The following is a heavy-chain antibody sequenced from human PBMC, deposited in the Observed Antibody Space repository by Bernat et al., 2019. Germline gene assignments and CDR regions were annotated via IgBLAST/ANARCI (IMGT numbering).Heavy chain of an antibody. Sequence: QVQLLQSGTDVKKPGASLRVSCKASGYTFINYGITWVRQAPGQGLEWMGWINPYNGNTNYAQTVQGRVTMTTDTSTSTAYMEMTSLRSDDTAVYYCAAAPSQVPAANIWFDPRGQGTLVTVSS. J-gene: IGHJ5*01. V-gene: IGHV1-18*01. D-gene: IGHD2-2*01. CDR1: GYTFINYG. CDR2: INPYNGNT. CDR3: AAAPSQVPAANIWFDP.